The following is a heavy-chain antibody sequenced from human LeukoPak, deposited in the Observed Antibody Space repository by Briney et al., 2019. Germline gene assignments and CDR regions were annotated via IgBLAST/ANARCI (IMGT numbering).Heavy chain of an antibody. V-gene: IGHV1-69*02. CDR2: IIPILGIA. CDR3: ARAAIGYGGNSGADY. J-gene: IGHJ4*02. Sequence: VKVSCKASGGTFSSYTISWVRQAPGQGLEWMGRIIPILGIANYAQKFQGRVTITADKSTSTAYIELSSLRSEDTAVYYCARAAIGYGGNSGADYWGQGTLVTVSS. D-gene: IGHD4-23*01. CDR1: GGTFSSYT.